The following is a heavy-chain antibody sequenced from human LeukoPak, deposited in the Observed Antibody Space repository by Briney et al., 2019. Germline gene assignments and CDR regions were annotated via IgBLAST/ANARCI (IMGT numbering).Heavy chain of an antibody. J-gene: IGHJ4*02. CDR1: GFTFSNYA. CDR2: ISGSGGGT. V-gene: IGHV3-23*01. CDR3: AKRTFYSDSSSYRAFDY. D-gene: IGHD3-22*01. Sequence: GGSLRLSCTASGFTFSNYAMNWVRQAPGKGLEWVSGISGSGGGTYYADSVKGRFTISRDNSKNTLYPQMNSLRAEDTAVYYCAKRTFYSDSSSYRAFDYWGQGTLVTVSS.